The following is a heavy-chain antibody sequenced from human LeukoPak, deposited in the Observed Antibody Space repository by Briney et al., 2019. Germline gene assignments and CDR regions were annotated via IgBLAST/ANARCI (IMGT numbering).Heavy chain of an antibody. CDR2: IRYDGSNK. CDR3: ARDVGSSLTYTFDY. CDR1: GFTFSSYG. D-gene: IGHD3-16*01. Sequence: PGGSLRLSCAASGFTFSSYGMHWVRQAPGKGLEWVAFIRYDGSNKYYADSVKGRFTISRDNSKNTLYLQMNSLRAEDTVVYYCARDVGSSLTYTFDYWGQGTLVTVSS. J-gene: IGHJ4*02. V-gene: IGHV3-30*02.